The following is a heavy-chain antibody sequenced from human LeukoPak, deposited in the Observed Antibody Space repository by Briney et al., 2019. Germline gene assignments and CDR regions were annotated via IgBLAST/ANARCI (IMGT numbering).Heavy chain of an antibody. Sequence: GESLKISCKGSGYSFTSYWIGWVRQMPGKGLEWMGIIHPGDSDTRYSPSFQGQVTISADKSISTAYLQWSSLKASDTAMYYCARHGRALTSYYYYGMDVWGQGTTVTVSS. J-gene: IGHJ6*02. CDR1: GYSFTSYW. CDR2: IHPGDSDT. D-gene: IGHD1-1*01. V-gene: IGHV5-51*01. CDR3: ARHGRALTSYYYYGMDV.